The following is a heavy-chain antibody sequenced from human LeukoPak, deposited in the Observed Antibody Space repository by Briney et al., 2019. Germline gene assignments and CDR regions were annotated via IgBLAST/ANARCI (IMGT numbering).Heavy chain of an antibody. V-gene: IGHV3-30-3*02. Sequence: PGRSLRLSCAASGFTFSSNAIHWVRQAPGKGLEWVAEISYDGGNTYYADSVKGRFTISRDNSKNTLYLQMNSLRAEDTAVYYCAKSVVPAAMGLYYYYGMDVWGQGTTVTVSS. J-gene: IGHJ6*02. CDR3: AKSVVPAAMGLYYYYGMDV. D-gene: IGHD2-2*01. CDR2: ISYDGGNT. CDR1: GFTFSSNA.